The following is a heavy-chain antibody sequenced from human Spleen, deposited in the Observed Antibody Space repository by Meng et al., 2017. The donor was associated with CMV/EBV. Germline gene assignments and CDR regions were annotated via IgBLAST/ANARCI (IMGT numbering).Heavy chain of an antibody. D-gene: IGHD3-22*01. J-gene: IGHJ3*02. CDR2: IYSGDTT. V-gene: IGHV3-53*01. Sequence: GESLKISCAASGFTISSNYLTWVRQVPGKGLEWVSVIYSGDTTNYADSVKGRFTISRDHSKNTLYLQMNSLRADDTAVYYCARDDYDSSSYTALVIWGQGTMVTVSS. CDR1: GFTISSNY. CDR3: ARDDYDSSSYTALVI.